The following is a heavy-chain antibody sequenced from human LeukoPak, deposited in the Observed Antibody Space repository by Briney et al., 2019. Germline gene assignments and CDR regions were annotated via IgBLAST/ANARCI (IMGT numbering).Heavy chain of an antibody. J-gene: IGHJ6*02. CDR1: GFSFSSYA. V-gene: IGHV3-23*01. CDR3: AKRVVTGGAHYYGMDV. D-gene: IGHD2/OR15-2a*01. CDR2: LSDSGDIT. Sequence: PGGSLRLSCAASGFSFSSYAMTWVRQAPGKGLEWVSALSDSGDITYYADSVKGRFIISRDNSKNTLYLQMNGLRAEDTAIYYCAKRVVTGGAHYYGMDVWGQGTTVTLSS.